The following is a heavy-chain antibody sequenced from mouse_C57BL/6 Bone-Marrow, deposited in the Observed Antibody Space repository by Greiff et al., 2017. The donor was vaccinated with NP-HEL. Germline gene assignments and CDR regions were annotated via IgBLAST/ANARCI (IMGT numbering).Heavy chain of an antibody. CDR1: GFTFSSYA. V-gene: IGHV5-4*03. CDR2: ISDGGSYT. Sequence: EVKLVESGGGLVKPGGSLKLSCAASGFTFSSYAMSWVRQTPEKRLEWVATISDGGSYTYYPDNVKGRFTISRDNAKNNLYLQMSHLKSEDTAMYYCARGPPRWFAYWGQGTLVTVSA. J-gene: IGHJ3*01. CDR3: ARGPPRWFAY.